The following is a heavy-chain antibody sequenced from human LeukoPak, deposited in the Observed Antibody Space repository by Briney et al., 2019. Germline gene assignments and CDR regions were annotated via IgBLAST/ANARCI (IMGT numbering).Heavy chain of an antibody. CDR3: AREEPDIVVVVAAPDAGWFDP. D-gene: IGHD2-15*01. V-gene: IGHV1-2*02. J-gene: IGHJ5*02. CDR1: GYTFTGYY. Sequence: ASVKVSCKASGYTFTGYYMHWVRQAPGQGLEWMGWINPNSGGTNYAQKFQGRVTMTRDTSISTAYMELSRLRSDDTAVYYCAREEPDIVVVVAAPDAGWFDPWGQGTLVTVSS. CDR2: INPNSGGT.